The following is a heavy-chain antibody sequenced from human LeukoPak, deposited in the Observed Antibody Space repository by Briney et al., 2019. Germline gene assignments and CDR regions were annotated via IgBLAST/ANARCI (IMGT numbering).Heavy chain of an antibody. Sequence: GGSLRLSCTASGISFGDYAVSWVRQAPGKGLEWVGFIRSKAYGGTTEYAASVKSRFTISRDDSKSIAYLQMSSLRTEDTAVYYCARQIRTTTDYLDHWGQGTLVTVSS. CDR3: ARQIRTTTDYLDH. J-gene: IGHJ4*02. V-gene: IGHV3-49*04. CDR1: GISFGDYA. CDR2: IRSKAYGGTT. D-gene: IGHD4-17*01.